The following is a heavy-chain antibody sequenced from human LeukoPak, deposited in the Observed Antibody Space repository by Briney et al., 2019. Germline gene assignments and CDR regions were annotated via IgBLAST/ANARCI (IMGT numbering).Heavy chain of an antibody. J-gene: IGHJ6*04. Sequence: GASVKVSCKASGYTFTSYGISWVRQAPGQGLEWMGWISAYNGNTNYAQKLQGRVTMTTVTSTSTAYMELRSLRSDDTAVYYCARDPSPTLYYYYGMDVWGKGTTVTVSS. CDR1: GYTFTSYG. CDR2: ISAYNGNT. CDR3: ARDPSPTLYYYYGMDV. V-gene: IGHV1-18*04.